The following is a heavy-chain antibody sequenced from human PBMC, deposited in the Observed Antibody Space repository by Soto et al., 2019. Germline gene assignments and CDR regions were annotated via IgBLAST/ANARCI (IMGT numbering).Heavy chain of an antibody. CDR2: INHSGST. CDR3: ASAALYCSGGSCQEHDY. V-gene: IGHV4-34*01. CDR1: GGSFSGYY. J-gene: IGHJ4*02. Sequence: SETLSLTCAVYGGSFSGYYWSWIRQPPGKGLEWIGEINHSGSTNYNPSLKSRVTISVDTSKNQFSLKLSSVTAADTAVYYCASAALYCSGGSCQEHDYWGQGTLVTVSS. D-gene: IGHD2-15*01.